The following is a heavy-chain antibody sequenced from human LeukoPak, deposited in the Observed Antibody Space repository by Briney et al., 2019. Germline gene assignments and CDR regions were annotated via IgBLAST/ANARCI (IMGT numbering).Heavy chain of an antibody. V-gene: IGHV3-33*06. CDR2: IWYDGTDK. Sequence: GGSLRLSCAASGHTRSTIGTCWVSHAPGRGLGWGAVIWYDGTDKSYADSVKVRFAVSRDNSKNTLYLQMNSLRVEDTAVYYCAKDPRHCSGGYCGDYYYYMDVWGKGSTVTVSS. CDR1: GHTRSTIG. J-gene: IGHJ6*03. CDR3: AKDPRHCSGGYCGDYYYYMDV. D-gene: IGHD2-21*02.